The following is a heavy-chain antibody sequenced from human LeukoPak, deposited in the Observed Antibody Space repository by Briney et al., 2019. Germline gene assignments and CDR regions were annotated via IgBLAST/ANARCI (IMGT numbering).Heavy chain of an antibody. CDR3: ARRLTGVNYYGVGAFDV. J-gene: IGHJ3*01. CDR2: IYPGDSDT. V-gene: IGHV5-51*01. D-gene: IGHD1-26*01. CDR1: GYSFTSYW. Sequence: GESLKISCKGSGYSFTSYWIGWVRQMPGKGLEWMGIIYPGDSDTRYSPSFQGHVTISADKSINTVYLQWSSLKASDTAIYYCARRLTGVNYYGVGAFDVWGQGTMVTVSS.